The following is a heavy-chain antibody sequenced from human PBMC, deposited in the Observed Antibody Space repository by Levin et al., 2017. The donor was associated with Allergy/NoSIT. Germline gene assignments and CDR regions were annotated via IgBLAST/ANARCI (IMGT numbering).Heavy chain of an antibody. CDR3: ARSSRSLQLSGMDG. J-gene: IGHJ6*02. CDR2: IYPADSDA. Sequence: FSTGRIGLVRMFAGNGLEWMGIIYPADSDARYSPSFQGQVTMSVDKSISTAYLQWRRLKASDTAMYYCARSSRSLQLSGMDGWGQGTTVTVSS. CDR1: FSTGR. D-gene: IGHD1-1*01. V-gene: IGHV5-51*01.